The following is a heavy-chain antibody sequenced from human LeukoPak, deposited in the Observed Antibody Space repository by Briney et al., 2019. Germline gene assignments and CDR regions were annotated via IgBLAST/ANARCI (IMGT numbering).Heavy chain of an antibody. CDR1: GFTFSNYW. D-gene: IGHD3-10*01. CDR2: IKQDGSEK. CDR3: ATGNRLLWLIRY. Sequence: PGGSLRLSCAASGFTFSNYWMSWVRQAPGKGLEWVANIKQDGSEKNYVDSVKGRFTISRDNAKNSLYLQMNSLRAEDTAVYYCATGNRLLWLIRYWGQGTLVTVSS. V-gene: IGHV3-7*03. J-gene: IGHJ4*02.